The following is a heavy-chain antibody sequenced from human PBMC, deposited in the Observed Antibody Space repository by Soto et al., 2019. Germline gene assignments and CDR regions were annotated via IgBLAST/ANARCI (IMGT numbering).Heavy chain of an antibody. D-gene: IGHD3-3*01. J-gene: IGHJ6*02. Sequence: GGSLRLSCAASGFTFSSYAMSWVRQAPGKGLEWVSAISGSGGSTYYADSVKGRFTISRDNSKNTLYLQMNSLRAEDTAVYYCAKSKITIFGVAYYYYYGMGVWGQGTTVTVSS. CDR2: ISGSGGST. V-gene: IGHV3-23*01. CDR1: GFTFSSYA. CDR3: AKSKITIFGVAYYYYYGMGV.